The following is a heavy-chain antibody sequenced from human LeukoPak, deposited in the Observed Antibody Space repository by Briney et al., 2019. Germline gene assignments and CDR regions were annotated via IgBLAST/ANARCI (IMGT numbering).Heavy chain of an antibody. CDR2: IWYDGSNK. J-gene: IGHJ4*02. Sequence: HPGGSLRLSCAASGFTFSSYGMHWVRQAPGKGLEWVAVIWYDGSNKYYADSVKGRFTISRDNSKNTLYLQMNSLRAEDTAVYYCARDAEAYYYDSSGYYGGYYFDYWGQGTLVTVSS. CDR1: GFTFSSYG. D-gene: IGHD3-22*01. CDR3: ARDAEAYYYDSSGYYGGYYFDY. V-gene: IGHV3-33*01.